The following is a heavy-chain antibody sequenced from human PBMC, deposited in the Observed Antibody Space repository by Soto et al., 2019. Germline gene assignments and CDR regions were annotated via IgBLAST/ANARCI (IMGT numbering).Heavy chain of an antibody. D-gene: IGHD3-10*01. J-gene: IGHJ4*02. CDR3: AKDFQFGGSGTGYFDN. CDR2: VSDSGAKT. CDR1: GFTFRTNP. Sequence: GSLRLSCVASGFTFRTNPMSWVRQAPGKGLEWVSGVSDSGAKTYYADSVKGRFTVSRDNSKNTLYLEMKSLRAEDTAVYYCAKDFQFGGSGTGYFDNWGQGTLVTVSS. V-gene: IGHV3-23*01.